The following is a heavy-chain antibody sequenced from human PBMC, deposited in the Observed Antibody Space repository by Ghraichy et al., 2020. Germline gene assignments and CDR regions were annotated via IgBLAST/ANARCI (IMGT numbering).Heavy chain of an antibody. V-gene: IGHV3-23*01. CDR2: ISGSGDST. CDR1: GFTFSSYA. CDR3: AKQTFYYDSSGYFEAHYFDY. J-gene: IGHJ4*02. Sequence: GGSLRLSCAASGFTFSSYAMSWVRQAPGKGLEWVSAISGSGDSTYYADSLKGRFTISRDNSKNTLYLQMNSLRAEDPAVYYCAKQTFYYDSSGYFEAHYFDYWGQGTLVTFSS. D-gene: IGHD3-22*01.